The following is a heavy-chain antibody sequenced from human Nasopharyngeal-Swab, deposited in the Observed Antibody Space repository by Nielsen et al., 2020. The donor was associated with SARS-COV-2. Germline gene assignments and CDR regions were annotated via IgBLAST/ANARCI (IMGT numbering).Heavy chain of an antibody. Sequence: ASVKVSCRASGYTFTSYGISWVRQAPGQGLEWMGWISTYNGNTNYAQKLQGRVTMTTDTSTSTAYMELRSLRSDDTAVYYCARDTRPGWSWFDPWGQGTLVTVSS. V-gene: IGHV1-18*01. CDR1: GYTFTSYG. J-gene: IGHJ5*02. D-gene: IGHD3-3*01. CDR2: ISTYNGNT. CDR3: ARDTRPGWSWFDP.